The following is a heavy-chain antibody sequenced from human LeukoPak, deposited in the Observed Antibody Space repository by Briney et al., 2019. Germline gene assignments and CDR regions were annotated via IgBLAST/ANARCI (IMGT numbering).Heavy chain of an antibody. J-gene: IGHJ4*02. CDR1: GFTFSSYA. CDR2: ISYDGSNK. D-gene: IGHD3-22*01. V-gene: IGHV3-30-3*01. CDR3: AKVYYDSSGPISGGYFDY. Sequence: PGGSLRLSCAASGFTFSSYAMHWVRQAPGKGLEWVAVISYDGSNKYYADSVKGRFTISRDNAKNSLYLQMNSLRAEDTALYYCAKVYYDSSGPISGGYFDYWGQGTLVTVSS.